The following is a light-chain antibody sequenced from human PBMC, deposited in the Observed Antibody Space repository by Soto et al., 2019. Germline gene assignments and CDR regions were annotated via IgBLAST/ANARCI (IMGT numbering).Light chain of an antibody. CDR1: QSVSSSY. CDR3: QQYGSSPFT. J-gene: IGKJ3*01. V-gene: IGKV3-20*01. CDR2: GAS. Sequence: EIVLTQSPGTLSSSPGDRATLSCRASQSVSSSYLAWYQQKPGQAPRLLIYGASSRATGIPDRFSGSGSGTDFTLTISRLVPEDFAVYYCQQYGSSPFTFGPGTKVDIK.